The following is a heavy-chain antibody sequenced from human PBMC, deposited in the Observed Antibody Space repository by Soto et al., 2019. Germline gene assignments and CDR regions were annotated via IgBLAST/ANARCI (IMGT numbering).Heavy chain of an antibody. CDR2: IYYSGST. CDR1: GGSISSYY. V-gene: IGHV4-59*08. D-gene: IGHD2-15*01. CDR3: ARQVVVAATFSGWFDP. Sequence: SETLSLTCTVSGGSISSYYWSWIRQPPGKGLEWIGYIYYSGSTNYNPSLKSRVTISVDTSKNQFSLKLSSVTAADTAVYYCARQVVVAATFSGWFDPWGQGTLVTVSS. J-gene: IGHJ5*02.